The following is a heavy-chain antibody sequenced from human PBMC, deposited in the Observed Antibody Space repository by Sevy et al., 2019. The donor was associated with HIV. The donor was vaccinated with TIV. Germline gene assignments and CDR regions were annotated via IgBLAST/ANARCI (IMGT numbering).Heavy chain of an antibody. CDR1: GGSFSGYY. J-gene: IGHJ3*02. V-gene: IGHV4-34*01. CDR2: INHSGST. Sequence: SETLSLTCAVYGGSFSGYYWSWNRQPPGKGLEWIGEINHSGSTNYNPTLKSRVTISVDTSKNQFSLKLSSVTAADTAVYYCARHCGSTSCSHAFDIWGQGTMVTV. D-gene: IGHD2-2*01. CDR3: ARHCGSTSCSHAFDI.